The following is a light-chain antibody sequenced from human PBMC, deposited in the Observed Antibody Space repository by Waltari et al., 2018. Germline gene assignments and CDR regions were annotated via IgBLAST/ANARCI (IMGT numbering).Light chain of an antibody. J-gene: IGKJ5*01. CDR3: QQYKSYPIT. CDR2: DAS. V-gene: IGKV1-16*01. CDR1: QGIRSY. Sequence: DIEMTQSPSSLSASVGERVTITCRASQGIRSYLAWFQQKTGKAPKSLIHDASTLQSGVPSRFSGGGSGTDFTLTITSLQPEDCATYYCQQYKSYPITFGQGTRLEIK.